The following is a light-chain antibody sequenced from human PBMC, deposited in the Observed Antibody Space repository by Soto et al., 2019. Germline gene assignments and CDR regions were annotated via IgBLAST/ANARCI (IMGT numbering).Light chain of an antibody. J-gene: IGKJ1*01. Sequence: EIVMTQSPATLSVSPGERATLSCRASQSVSSNLAWYQQKPGQAPRLLIYGASTRATGIPARFSGSGSGTEFTLTISSLPSEDFAVYYCEQYKNWPPRAWTVGQGTKVEIK. V-gene: IGKV3-15*01. CDR2: GAS. CDR3: EQYKNWPPRAWT. CDR1: QSVSSN.